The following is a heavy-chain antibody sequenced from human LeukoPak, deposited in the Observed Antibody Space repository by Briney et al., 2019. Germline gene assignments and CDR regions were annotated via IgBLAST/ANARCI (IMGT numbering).Heavy chain of an antibody. CDR3: ARDRVYDRGLIFYY. Sequence: GGSLRLSCGASGFTVSSEYMSWVRQAPGKGPEWVSVIYSGGSTYYAGSVKGRFTISRDISKSTLYLQMDSLRAEDTAVYYCARDRVYDRGLIFYYWGQGTLVTVSS. CDR2: IYSGGST. V-gene: IGHV3-66*01. CDR1: GFTVSSEY. J-gene: IGHJ4*02. D-gene: IGHD3-22*01.